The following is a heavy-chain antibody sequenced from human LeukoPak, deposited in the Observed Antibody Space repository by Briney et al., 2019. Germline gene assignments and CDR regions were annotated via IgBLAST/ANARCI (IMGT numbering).Heavy chain of an antibody. CDR2: IKSDGST. CDR3: ARAPSEIGGYYPEYFRH. V-gene: IGHV3-74*01. CDR1: GFTFSTYW. J-gene: IGHJ1*01. Sequence: GGSLRLSCAASGFTFSTYWMHWVRRAPGKGLVWVSRIKSDGSTNYADSVKGRFTISRDNAKNTVSLQMNSLRPADTGVYYCARAPSEIGGYYPEYFRHWGQGTLVTVSS. D-gene: IGHD3-22*01.